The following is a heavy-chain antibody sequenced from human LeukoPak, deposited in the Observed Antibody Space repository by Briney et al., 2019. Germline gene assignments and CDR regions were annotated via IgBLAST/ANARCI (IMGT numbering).Heavy chain of an antibody. Sequence: SETLSLTCAVYGGSFSGYYWSWIRQPPGKGREWIGEINHSGSTNYNPSLKSRVTISVDTSKNQFSLKLSSVTAADTAVYYCARGRGWAWFDPWGQGTLVTVSS. CDR1: GGSFSGYY. CDR2: INHSGST. J-gene: IGHJ5*02. V-gene: IGHV4-34*01. CDR3: ARGRGWAWFDP. D-gene: IGHD6-19*01.